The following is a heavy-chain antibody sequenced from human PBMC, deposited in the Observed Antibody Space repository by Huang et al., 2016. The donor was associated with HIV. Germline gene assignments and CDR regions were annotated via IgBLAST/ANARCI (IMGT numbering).Heavy chain of an antibody. CDR2: INSDGSST. V-gene: IGHV3-74*01. Sequence: EVQLVESGGGLVQPGGSLRLSCAASGFSISSYWKHWVRQAPGKGLVLGSRINSDGSSTRYADAVKGRCTISRDNAKNTLYLQMNSLRAEDTAVYYCARDPRIQSWLNFFDYWGQGTLVSVSS. D-gene: IGHD3-22*01. J-gene: IGHJ4*02. CDR1: GFSISSYW. CDR3: ARDPRIQSWLNFFDY.